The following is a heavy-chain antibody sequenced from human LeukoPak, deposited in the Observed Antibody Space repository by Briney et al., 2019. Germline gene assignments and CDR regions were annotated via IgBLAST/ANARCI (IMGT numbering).Heavy chain of an antibody. Sequence: PSETLSLTCAVYGGSFSGYYWSWIRQPPGKGLEWIGEINHSGSTNYNPSLKSRVTISVDTSKNQFSLKLSSVTAADTAVYYCARRPMKVGASDYWGQGTLVTVSS. D-gene: IGHD1-26*01. CDR1: GGSFSGYY. CDR3: ARRPMKVGASDY. CDR2: INHSGST. V-gene: IGHV4-34*01. J-gene: IGHJ4*02.